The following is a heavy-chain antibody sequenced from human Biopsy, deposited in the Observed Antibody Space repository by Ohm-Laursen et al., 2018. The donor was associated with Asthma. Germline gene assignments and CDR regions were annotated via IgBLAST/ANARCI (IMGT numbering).Heavy chain of an antibody. J-gene: IGHJ4*02. CDR1: GGTFNTYV. CDR3: ARKAGSCISRTCYSLDF. CDR2: INSVFGTT. D-gene: IGHD2-2*01. Sequence: GPSVKVSCKSLGGTFNTYVIGWVRQAPGQGLEWMGGINSVFGTTTYPQKFQDRVTITADDSTSTVYMELSSLRSEDMAVYYCARKAGSCISRTCYSLDFWGQGTLVTVSS. V-gene: IGHV1-69*01.